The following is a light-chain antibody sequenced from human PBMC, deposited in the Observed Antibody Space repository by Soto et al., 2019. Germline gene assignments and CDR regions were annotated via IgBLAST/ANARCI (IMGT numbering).Light chain of an antibody. CDR3: MQGTHWPYT. V-gene: IGKV2-30*02. CDR1: QSLVHSDGNTY. CDR2: KVS. Sequence: DVVMTQSPLSLPVTLGQPASISCRSSQSLVHSDGNTYLNWFQQRPGQSPRRLIYKVSNRDSGVPDRFSGSEASNEFTLKNRRGEAEDGGVYYCMQGTHWPYTFGQGTKLEIK. J-gene: IGKJ2*01.